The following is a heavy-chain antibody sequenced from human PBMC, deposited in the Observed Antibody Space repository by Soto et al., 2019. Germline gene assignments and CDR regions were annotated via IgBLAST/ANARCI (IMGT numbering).Heavy chain of an antibody. CDR3: AGTIHY. CDR2: IYHSGST. J-gene: IGHJ4*02. Sequence: QVQLQESGPGLVNPSVTLSLTCAVSGGSISSDNWWSWVRQPPGKGLEWIGDIYHSGSTNDHSSLSGRVTISIDKSKTQFSLKLNSVTAADTAVYYCAGTIHYWGQGTLVTVSS. CDR1: GGSISSDNW. V-gene: IGHV4-4*02. D-gene: IGHD3-10*01.